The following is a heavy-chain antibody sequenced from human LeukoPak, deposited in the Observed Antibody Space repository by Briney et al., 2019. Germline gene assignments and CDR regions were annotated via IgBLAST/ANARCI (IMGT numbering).Heavy chain of an antibody. CDR3: ARGRYYYGSWYMDV. CDR1: EFTFSDYQ. Sequence: PGGSLRLSCAASEFTFSDYQMNSIPQAPGKGLEWVSYISSSGTVLYYADSVKGRFTISSDNAKNSLYLQMNSLRAEDTAVYYCARGRYYYGSWYMDVWGQGTTVTVSS. D-gene: IGHD3-10*01. CDR2: ISSSGTVL. V-gene: IGHV3-11*01. J-gene: IGHJ6*02.